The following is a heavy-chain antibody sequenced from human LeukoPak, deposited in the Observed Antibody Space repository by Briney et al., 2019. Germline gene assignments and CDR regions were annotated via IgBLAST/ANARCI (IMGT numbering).Heavy chain of an antibody. CDR2: IHYSGST. Sequence: PSQTLSLTCTVSGGSISSGGYYWSWIRQHPGKGLEWIGYIHYSGSTYYNPSLKSRVTISVDTSKNQFSLKLSSVTAADTAVYYCARVGYSYGYSSNAFDIGGQGTMVTVSS. D-gene: IGHD5-18*01. J-gene: IGHJ3*02. CDR1: GGSISSGGYY. V-gene: IGHV4-31*03. CDR3: ARVGYSYGYSSNAFDI.